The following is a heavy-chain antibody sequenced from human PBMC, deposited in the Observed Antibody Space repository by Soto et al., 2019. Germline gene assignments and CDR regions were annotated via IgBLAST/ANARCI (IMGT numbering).Heavy chain of an antibody. V-gene: IGHV1-18*01. CDR3: ARAWDDWLSLYLDY. D-gene: IGHD3-9*01. CDR1: GYTFTSYG. Sequence: ASVKVSCKASGYTFTSYGISWVRQAPGQGLEWMGWISAYNGNTNYSQKLQGRVTMTTDTSTSTAYMELSSLRSEDTAVYYCARAWDDWLSLYLDYWGQGTLVTVSS. J-gene: IGHJ4*02. CDR2: ISAYNGNT.